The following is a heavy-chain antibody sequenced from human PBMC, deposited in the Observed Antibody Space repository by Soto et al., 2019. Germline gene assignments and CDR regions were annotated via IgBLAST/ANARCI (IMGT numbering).Heavy chain of an antibody. CDR2: IYWDDDE. CDR1: GFSLSTSGVG. V-gene: IGHV2-5*02. J-gene: IGHJ4*02. Sequence: ESGPTLVTPTHTLTLTCDFSGFSLSTSGVGVGWIRQPPGKALEWLALIYWDDDERYSPSLRSSLTITRDTSKTPVALTMTNMDPVDPATYHCAHSRCTHGACSPGFVYWCQGTLVTVSS. CDR3: AHSRCTHGACSPGFVY. D-gene: IGHD2-8*01.